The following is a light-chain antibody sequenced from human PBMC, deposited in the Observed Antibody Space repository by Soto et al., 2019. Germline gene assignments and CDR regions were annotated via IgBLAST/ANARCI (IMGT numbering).Light chain of an antibody. V-gene: IGKV1-39*01. CDR2: AAF. Sequence: DIQMTQSPSSLSASVGDRVTITCRASQSISRHLNWYQLKAGKAPKLLIYAAFSLQGGVPSRFSGSGSGTDFTLTISSLQPEDVATYYCQQSYSITWTFGQGTKVEIK. J-gene: IGKJ1*01. CDR1: QSISRH. CDR3: QQSYSITWT.